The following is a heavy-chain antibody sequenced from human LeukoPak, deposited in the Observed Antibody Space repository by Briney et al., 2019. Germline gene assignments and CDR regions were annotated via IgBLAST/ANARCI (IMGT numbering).Heavy chain of an antibody. CDR2: IYYSGST. CDR1: GGSISSSSYY. V-gene: IGHV4-39*01. D-gene: IGHD3-16*01. J-gene: IGHJ4*02. Sequence: PSETLSLTCTVSGGSISSSSYYWGWIRQPPGKGLEWIGSIYYSGSTYYNPSLKSRVTISVDTSKNQFSLKLSSVTAADTAVHYCARTRGSHIDYWGQGTLVTVSS. CDR3: ARTRGSHIDY.